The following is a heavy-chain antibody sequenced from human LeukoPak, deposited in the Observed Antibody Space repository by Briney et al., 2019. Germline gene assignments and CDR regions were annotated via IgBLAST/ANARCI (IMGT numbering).Heavy chain of an antibody. V-gene: IGHV4-38-2*02. Sequence: SETLSLTCAVSGYSISSGYYWGWIRQPPGKGLEWIGSIYHSGSAYYNPSLKSRVTISLDTSKNQFSLKLSSETAADTAVYYCAREEMGGIDYWGQGTLVTVSS. D-gene: IGHD5-24*01. CDR1: GYSISSGYY. J-gene: IGHJ4*02. CDR3: AREEMGGIDY. CDR2: IYHSGSA.